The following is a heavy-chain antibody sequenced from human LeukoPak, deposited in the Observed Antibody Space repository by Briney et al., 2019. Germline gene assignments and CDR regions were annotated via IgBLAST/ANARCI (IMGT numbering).Heavy chain of an antibody. CDR3: GKAAGKWIPDY. J-gene: IGHJ4*02. Sequence: PGGSLRLSCSASGFSFSRYAMHWVRQAPGKGLEYVSGISSNGGSTHYADSVKGRFTISRDNSKNTLYLQMSSLRAEDTAVYYCGKAAGKWIPDYWGQGTLVTVSS. CDR2: ISSNGGST. CDR1: GFSFSRYA. V-gene: IGHV3-64D*06. D-gene: IGHD1-14*01.